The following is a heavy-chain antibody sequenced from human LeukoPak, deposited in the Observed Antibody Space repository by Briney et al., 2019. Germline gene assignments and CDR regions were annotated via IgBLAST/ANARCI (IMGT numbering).Heavy chain of an antibody. CDR2: IRSKAYGGTT. CDR1: GFTFSSFW. V-gene: IGHV3-49*04. CDR3: TRRYNYDSSGYYYVRDAFDI. D-gene: IGHD3-22*01. J-gene: IGHJ3*02. Sequence: GGSLRLSCAASGFTFSSFWMNWVRQAPGKGLEWVGFIRSKAYGGTTKNAASVKGRFTISRDDSRSIAYLQMNSLKTEDTAVYYCTRRYNYDSSGYYYVRDAFDIWGQGTMVTVSS.